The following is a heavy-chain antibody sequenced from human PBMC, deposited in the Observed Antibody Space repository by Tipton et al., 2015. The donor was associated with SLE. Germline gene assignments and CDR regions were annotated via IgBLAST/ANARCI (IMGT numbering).Heavy chain of an antibody. Sequence: TLSLTCAVSGYSISSGYYWGWIRQPPGKGLEWIGSIYHSGSTYYNPSLKSRVTISVDTSKNQFSLKLSSVTAADTAMYYCARHQGGFDYWGQGTLVTVSS. CDR3: ARHQGGFDY. J-gene: IGHJ4*02. CDR2: IYHSGST. CDR1: GYSISSGYY. V-gene: IGHV4-38-2*01.